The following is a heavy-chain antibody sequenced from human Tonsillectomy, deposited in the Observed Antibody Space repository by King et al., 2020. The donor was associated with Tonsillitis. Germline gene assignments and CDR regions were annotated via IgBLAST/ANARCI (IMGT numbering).Heavy chain of an antibody. CDR2: IYHSGST. CDR1: GYSISSGYY. CDR3: ARDARYYDSRGYTYFFDY. V-gene: IGHV4-38-2*02. D-gene: IGHD3-22*01. Sequence: VQLQESGPGLVKPSETLSLTCAVSGYSISSGYYWGWLRQPPGKGLEWIGSIYHSGSTYYNPSLKRRVTLSVDTSKNQVSLKLSSVTAADTPLYYCARDARYYDSRGYTYFFDYWGQGTLVTVSS. J-gene: IGHJ4*02.